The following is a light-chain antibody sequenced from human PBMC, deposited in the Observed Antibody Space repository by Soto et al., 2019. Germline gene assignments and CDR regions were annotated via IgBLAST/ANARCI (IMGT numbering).Light chain of an antibody. Sequence: SDELTQPPSVSVAPGKTARITWGGNNIGSKSVHWYQQKPGQAPVLVIYYDSDRPSGIPERFSGSNSGNTATLTISRVEAGDEADYYCQVWDSSSDHVVFGGGTKLTVL. J-gene: IGLJ2*01. CDR1: NIGSKS. CDR3: QVWDSSSDHVV. V-gene: IGLV3-21*04. CDR2: YDS.